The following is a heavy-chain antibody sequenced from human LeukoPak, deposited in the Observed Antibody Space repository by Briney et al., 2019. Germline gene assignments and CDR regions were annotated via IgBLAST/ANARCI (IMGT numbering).Heavy chain of an antibody. V-gene: IGHV1-2*02. CDR1: GYTFTNHP. D-gene: IGHD3-22*01. CDR2: INPNSGDT. J-gene: IGHJ4*02. Sequence: ASVKVSCKASGYTFTNHPMHWVRQAPGQGLEWMGWINPNSGDTNYVQKFQGRVTTTRDPSISTAYMELSGLRADDTAVYYCARGPVDHSSGYHLDYWGQGTLVTVSS. CDR3: ARGPVDHSSGYHLDY.